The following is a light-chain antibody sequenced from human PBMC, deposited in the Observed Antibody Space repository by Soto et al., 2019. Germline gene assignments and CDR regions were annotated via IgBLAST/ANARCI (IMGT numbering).Light chain of an antibody. Sequence: EIVLTQSPATLSLSPGERATLSCRASQSISDTLAWYQQKPGEAPSLLIYGASRRATGIPARFSGGGSGTDFTLTISNLEPEDFAVYYCQQRSDWPWTFGQGTKVDI. CDR1: QSISDT. CDR3: QQRSDWPWT. J-gene: IGKJ1*01. CDR2: GAS. V-gene: IGKV3-11*01.